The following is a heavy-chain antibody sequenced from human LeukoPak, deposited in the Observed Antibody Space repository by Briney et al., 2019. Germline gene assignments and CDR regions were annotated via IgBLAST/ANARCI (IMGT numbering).Heavy chain of an antibody. Sequence: PSETLSLTCAVYGGSFSGYYWSWIRQPPGKGLEWIGEINHSGSTNYNPSLKSRVTISVDTSKNQFSLKLSSVTAADTAVYYCARLENYYDSSGFFYYFDYWGQGTLVTVSS. V-gene: IGHV4-34*01. CDR1: GGSFSGYY. CDR2: INHSGST. J-gene: IGHJ4*02. D-gene: IGHD3-22*01. CDR3: ARLENYYDSSGFFYYFDY.